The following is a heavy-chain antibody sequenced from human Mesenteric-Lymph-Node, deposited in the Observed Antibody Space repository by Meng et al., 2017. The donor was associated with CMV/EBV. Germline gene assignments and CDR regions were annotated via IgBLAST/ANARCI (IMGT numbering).Heavy chain of an antibody. CDR2: TYYRSKWSN. V-gene: IGHV6-1*01. CDR3: ARSGGAGVDY. CDR1: GDSFSSTCAV. J-gene: IGHJ4*02. D-gene: IGHD6-19*01. Sequence: LSGDSFSSTCAVGTWIRHSPSRSLEWLGRTYYRSKWSNEYAVSVKSRITITPDTSKNQFPLQLNSVTPEDTAVYYCARSGGAGVDYWGQGTLVTVSS.